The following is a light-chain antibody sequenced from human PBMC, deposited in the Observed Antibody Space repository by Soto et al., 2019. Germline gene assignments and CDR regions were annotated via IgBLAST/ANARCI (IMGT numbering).Light chain of an antibody. J-gene: IGKJ1*01. CDR2: GAS. V-gene: IGKV3-15*01. CDR3: QQYNNWTPWT. Sequence: EVVMTQSPATLSVSLGERATLSCRASQSVSSNLAWYQQKPGQAPRLLIYGASTRATGIPARFSGSGSRTEFTLTISSMQSEDFAVYYCQQYNNWTPWTFGQGTKVEIK. CDR1: QSVSSN.